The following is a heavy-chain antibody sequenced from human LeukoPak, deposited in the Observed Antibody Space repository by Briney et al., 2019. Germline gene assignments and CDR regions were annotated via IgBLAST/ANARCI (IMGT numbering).Heavy chain of an antibody. Sequence: TSVKVSCKASGYTFTTYDISWVRQATGQGLEWMGWMNSNSGETVSAQRFQGRITMTRNISISTAYMELSSLRSEDTAVYFCATTQHDYGDYSSDYWGQGTLVTVSS. CDR3: ATTQHDYGDYSSDY. CDR1: GYTFTTYD. D-gene: IGHD4-17*01. V-gene: IGHV1-8*01. CDR2: MNSNSGET. J-gene: IGHJ4*02.